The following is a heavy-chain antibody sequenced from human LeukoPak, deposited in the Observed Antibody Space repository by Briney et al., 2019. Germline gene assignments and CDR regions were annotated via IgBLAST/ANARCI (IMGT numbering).Heavy chain of an antibody. Sequence: GGSLRLSCAASGFIFSNYWMTWVRQAPGKGLVWVSRINSDGSSTSYADSVKGRFTISRDNAKNTLYLQMNSLRAEDTAVYYCARDRGGSYDPYFDYWGQGTLVTVSS. J-gene: IGHJ4*02. V-gene: IGHV3-74*01. CDR3: ARDRGGSYDPYFDY. D-gene: IGHD1-26*01. CDR1: GFIFSNYW. CDR2: INSDGSST.